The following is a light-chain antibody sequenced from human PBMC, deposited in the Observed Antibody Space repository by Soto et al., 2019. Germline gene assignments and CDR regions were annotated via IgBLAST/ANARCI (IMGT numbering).Light chain of an antibody. CDR1: QSVISNY. V-gene: IGKV3D-15*01. CDR3: QHYKSYSEA. J-gene: IGKJ1*01. Sequence: EIVLTQSPATLSVSAGGTVTLPCRASQSVISNYFAWYQQKPGQAPRLLIYGISTRAAGVPDRFSGSGAGTEFTLTISSLQPDDFATYYCQHYKSYSEAFGQGTKVDIK. CDR2: GIS.